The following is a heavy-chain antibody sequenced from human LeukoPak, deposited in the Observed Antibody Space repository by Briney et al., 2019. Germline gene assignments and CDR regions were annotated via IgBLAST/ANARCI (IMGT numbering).Heavy chain of an antibody. J-gene: IGHJ4*02. CDR1: GGTFSSYA. V-gene: IGHV1-18*01. CDR2: SSSYNDNT. CDR3: ARRRYGDYDFDY. Sequence: ASVKVSCKASGGTFSSYAISWVRQAPGQGLEWMGWSSSYNDNTNFEQKFQGRVTMTTDTSTSTAYMELRSLRSDDTAVYYCARRRYGDYDFDYWGQGTLVTVFS. D-gene: IGHD4-17*01.